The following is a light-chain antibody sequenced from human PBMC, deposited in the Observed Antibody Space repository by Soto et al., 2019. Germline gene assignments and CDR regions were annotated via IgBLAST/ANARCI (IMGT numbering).Light chain of an antibody. CDR1: QSISTY. V-gene: IGKV1-39*01. J-gene: IGKJ5*01. Sequence: DIQMTQSPSSLSASVGDRVTIAGRGSQSISTYLNLYQQKPGKAPKFLIYAASSLQSGVPSRFSGSASGTDFTLTISSLQPDDFATYYCQQYNSYPGITFGQGTRLEIK. CDR3: QQYNSYPGIT. CDR2: AAS.